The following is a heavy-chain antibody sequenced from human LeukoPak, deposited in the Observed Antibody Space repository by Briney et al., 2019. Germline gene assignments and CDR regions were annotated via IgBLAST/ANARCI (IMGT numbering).Heavy chain of an antibody. Sequence: HPGGSLRLSCAASGFTFSSSAMSWVRQAPGKGLEWVSAISNNGGYTYYADSVQGRFTISRDNSKSTLCLQMNSLRAEDTAVYYCAKQLAYCSDGSCYFPYWGQGTLVTVSS. V-gene: IGHV3-23*01. CDR1: GFTFSSSA. D-gene: IGHD2-15*01. CDR2: ISNNGGYT. J-gene: IGHJ4*02. CDR3: AKQLAYCSDGSCYFPY.